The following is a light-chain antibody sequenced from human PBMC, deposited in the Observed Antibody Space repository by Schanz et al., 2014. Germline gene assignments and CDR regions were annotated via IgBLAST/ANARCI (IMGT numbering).Light chain of an antibody. J-gene: IGLJ3*02. CDR3: SSYTTTTRRV. CDR2: DVS. CDR1: SSDVGDYNY. V-gene: IGLV2-14*03. Sequence: QSALTQPPSASGSPGQSITIPCTGTSSDVGDYNYVSWYQQHPGKAPKLMIYDVSDRPSGVSNRFSGSKSGNTASLTISGLQAEDEADYYCSSYTTTTRRVFGGGTKLT.